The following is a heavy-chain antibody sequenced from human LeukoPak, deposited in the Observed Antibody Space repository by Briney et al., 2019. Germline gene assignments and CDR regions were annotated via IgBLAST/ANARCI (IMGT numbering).Heavy chain of an antibody. CDR3: AKNAKQWLVVDY. CDR2: IKSKTDGGTT. V-gene: IGHV3-15*01. D-gene: IGHD6-19*01. Sequence: GGSLRLSCAASGFTFSDRWMSWVRQAPGKGLEWVGRIKSKTDGGTTDFAAPVKGRFTISRDDSKNTLYLQMNSLRAEDTAVYYCAKNAKQWLVVDYWGQGTLVTVSS. CDR1: GFTFSDRW. J-gene: IGHJ4*02.